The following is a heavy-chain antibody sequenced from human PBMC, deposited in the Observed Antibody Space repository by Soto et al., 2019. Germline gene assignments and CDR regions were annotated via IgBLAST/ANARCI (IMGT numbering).Heavy chain of an antibody. CDR3: ARLALTYYYDSSGYHGPFFVDY. D-gene: IGHD3-22*01. CDR2: IYYSGST. Sequence: SETLSLTCTVSGGSISSSSYYWGWIRQPPGKGLEWIGSIYYSGSTYYNPSLKSRVTISVDTSKNQFSLKLSSVTAADTAVYYCARLALTYYYDSSGYHGPFFVDYWGQGTLVTVSS. V-gene: IGHV4-39*01. CDR1: GGSISSSSYY. J-gene: IGHJ4*02.